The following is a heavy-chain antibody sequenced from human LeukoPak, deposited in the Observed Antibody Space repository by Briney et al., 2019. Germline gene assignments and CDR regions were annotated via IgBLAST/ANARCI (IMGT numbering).Heavy chain of an antibody. CDR2: ISGSGDTT. CDR1: GFTFSSYA. CDR3: AKLKGKDGVRDGYET. Sequence: GGSLRLSCAASGFTFSSYAMTWVRQAPGKGLEWVSSISGSGDTTTYADSVKGRFTISRDNSKNTLCLQMNSLRAEDTALYYCAKLKGKDGVRDGYETWGPGTMVTVSS. V-gene: IGHV3-23*01. J-gene: IGHJ3*02. D-gene: IGHD2-2*01.